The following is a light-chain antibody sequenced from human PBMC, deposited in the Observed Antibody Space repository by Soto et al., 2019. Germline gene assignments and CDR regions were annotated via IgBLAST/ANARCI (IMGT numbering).Light chain of an antibody. Sequence: QSVLTQPPSASGSPGQSVTISCTGTSSDVGAYKYVSWYQQYPGKAPKLMIYEVTKRPSGVPDRFSGSKSGNTASLTVSGLQAEDEADYYCTSYAGNDIWVFGGGTKLTVL. CDR3: TSYAGNDIWV. J-gene: IGLJ3*02. CDR1: SSDVGAYKY. CDR2: EVT. V-gene: IGLV2-8*01.